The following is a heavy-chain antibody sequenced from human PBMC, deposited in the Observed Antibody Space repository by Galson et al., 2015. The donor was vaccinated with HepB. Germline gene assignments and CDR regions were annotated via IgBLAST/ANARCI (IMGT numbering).Heavy chain of an antibody. Sequence: SLRLSCAASGLTFSSYAMSWVRQAPGKGLAWVSAISGSGGSTYYADSVKGRFTISRDNSKNTLYLQMNSLRAEDTAVYYCAKDHGLAKIPTPVYWGQGTLVTVSS. J-gene: IGHJ4*02. D-gene: IGHD6-19*01. CDR3: AKDHGLAKIPTPVY. CDR2: ISGSGGST. V-gene: IGHV3-23*01. CDR1: GLTFSSYA.